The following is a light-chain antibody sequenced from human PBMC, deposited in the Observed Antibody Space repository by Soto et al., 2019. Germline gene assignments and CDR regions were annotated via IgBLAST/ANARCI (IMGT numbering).Light chain of an antibody. V-gene: IGLV2-8*01. CDR3: YSYAGRTVV. J-gene: IGLJ2*01. CDR2: EIS. Sequence: QSALTQPPSASGSPGQSVTISCSGTSSDVGGYNYVSWYQQHPGKAPKLMIYEISKRPSGVPDRFSGSKSGNTASLTVSGLQAEAEDDYYCYSYAGRTVVFGGGTKVTVL. CDR1: SSDVGGYNY.